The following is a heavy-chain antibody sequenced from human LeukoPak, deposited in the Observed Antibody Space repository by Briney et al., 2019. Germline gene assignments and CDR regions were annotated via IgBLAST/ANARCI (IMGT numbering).Heavy chain of an antibody. Sequence: ASVKVSCKASGYTFIPSGISWVRQAPGQGLEWMGWISTYNGNTKYPQKVQGRVTLTTDTSTSTAYMELRSLRSDDTAVYYCLRDLDYFGYWGQGTLVTVSS. CDR1: GYTFIPSG. CDR3: LRDLDYFGY. CDR2: ISTYNGNT. J-gene: IGHJ4*02. V-gene: IGHV1-18*01.